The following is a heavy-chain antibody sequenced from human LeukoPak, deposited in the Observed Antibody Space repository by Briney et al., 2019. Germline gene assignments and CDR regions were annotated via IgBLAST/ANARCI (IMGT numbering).Heavy chain of an antibody. CDR2: ISAYTGNT. CDR3: ARAKSGGYSNLFHFDY. J-gene: IGHJ4*02. Sequence: ASVKVSCKASGYTFTSYGISWVRQAPGQGLEWMGWISAYTGNTNYAQRLQGRVTMTTDTSTSTAYMELRSLRSDDTAVCYCARAKSGGYSNLFHFDYWGQGTLVTVSS. V-gene: IGHV1-18*01. D-gene: IGHD1-26*01. CDR1: GYTFTSYG.